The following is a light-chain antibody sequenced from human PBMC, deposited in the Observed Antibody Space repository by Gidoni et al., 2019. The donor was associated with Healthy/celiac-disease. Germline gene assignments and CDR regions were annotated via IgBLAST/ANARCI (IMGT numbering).Light chain of an antibody. CDR2: EGS. CDR3: CSYAGSSTWVV. Sequence: QSALTQPASVSRSPGQSITISCTGTSSDVGSYNLVSWYQQHPGKAPKLMIYEGSKRPSGVSNRFSGSKSGNTASLTISGLQAEDEADYYCCSYAGSSTWVVFGGGTKLTVL. CDR1: SSDVGSYNL. J-gene: IGLJ2*01. V-gene: IGLV2-23*01.